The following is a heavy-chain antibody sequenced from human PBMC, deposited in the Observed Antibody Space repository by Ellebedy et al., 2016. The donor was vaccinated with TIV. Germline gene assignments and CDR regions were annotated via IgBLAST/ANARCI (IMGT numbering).Heavy chain of an antibody. D-gene: IGHD3-9*01. CDR2: ISHSGTT. V-gene: IGHV4-39*01. CDR1: RVSITDPTYY. J-gene: IGHJ5*02. CDR3: ARHLRYSDWRILDL. Sequence: MPSETLSLTCTVSRVSITDPTYYWAWLRQPPGKGLDWLGTISHSGTTYKSPALSSRGSMSVDTSRNQFSLDLKSVTAADKAVYYCARHLRYSDWRILDLWGPGILVAVSS.